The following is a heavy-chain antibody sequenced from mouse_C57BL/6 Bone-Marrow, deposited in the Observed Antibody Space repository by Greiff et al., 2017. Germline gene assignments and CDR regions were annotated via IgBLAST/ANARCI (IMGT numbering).Heavy chain of an antibody. J-gene: IGHJ1*03. CDR2: IHPNSGST. V-gene: IGHV1-64*01. Sequence: QVQLQQPGAELVKPGASVKLSCKASGYTFTSSWMHWVKQRPGQGLEWIGMIHPNSGSTNDNEKFKSKATLTVDKSSSTAYMQLSSLTSEDSAVYYCARRPWYFDVWGTGTTVTVSS. CDR1: GYTFTSSW. CDR3: ARRPWYFDV.